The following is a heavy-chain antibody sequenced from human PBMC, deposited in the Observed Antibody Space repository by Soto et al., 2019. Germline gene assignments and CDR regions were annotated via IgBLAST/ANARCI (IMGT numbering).Heavy chain of an antibody. D-gene: IGHD3-22*01. Sequence: LRLSCAASGFTFSSYWMHWVRQAPGKGLVWVSGINSDGTTTSYADSVKGRFTISRDNAKNTLYLQMNNLRAEDTAVYYCARVPTYDSSGYYSDYWGQGTLVTVS. CDR1: GFTFSSYW. CDR2: INSDGTTT. V-gene: IGHV3-74*01. CDR3: ARVPTYDSSGYYSDY. J-gene: IGHJ4*02.